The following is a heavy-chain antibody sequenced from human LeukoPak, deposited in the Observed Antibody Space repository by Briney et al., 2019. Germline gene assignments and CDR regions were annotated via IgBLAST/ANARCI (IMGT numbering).Heavy chain of an antibody. J-gene: IGHJ4*02. CDR3: AKVDFYDTSGYYGPTFLDY. V-gene: IGHV3-30*04. D-gene: IGHD3-22*01. Sequence: GGSLRLSCAASGFTFSSYAMRWVRQAPGKGLEWVAVISYDGSNKYYADSVKGRFTISRDNSKNTLYLQMNSLRAEDTAVYYCAKVDFYDTSGYYGPTFLDYWGQGTLVTVSS. CDR2: ISYDGSNK. CDR1: GFTFSSYA.